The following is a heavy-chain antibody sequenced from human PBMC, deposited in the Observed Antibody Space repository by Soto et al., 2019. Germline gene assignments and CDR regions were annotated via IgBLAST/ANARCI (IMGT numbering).Heavy chain of an antibody. CDR2: IWSDGSTK. CDR1: GFTLSSSG. J-gene: IGHJ4*02. V-gene: IGHV3-33*01. CDR3: ARDKGGAPFDY. Sequence: QVQLVESGGGVVQPGRSLSLSCAASGFTLSSSGMHWVRQAPGKGLEWVAVIWSDGSTKDYADSVKGRFTISRDNSKNTLYLQMSSLRAEDTAVYYCARDKGGAPFDYWGQGTLVTVSS. D-gene: IGHD3-16*01.